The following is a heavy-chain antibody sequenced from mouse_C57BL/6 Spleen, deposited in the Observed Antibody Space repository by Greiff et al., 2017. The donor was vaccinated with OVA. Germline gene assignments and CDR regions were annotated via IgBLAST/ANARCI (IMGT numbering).Heavy chain of an antibody. CDR1: GFTFSSYA. CDR3: ARDPYDGYYYCDY. J-gene: IGHJ2*01. D-gene: IGHD2-3*01. CDR2: ISDGGSYT. Sequence: EVQLVESGGGLVKPGGSLKLSCAASGFTFSSYAMSWVRQTPEKRLEWVATISDGGSYTYYPDNVKGRFTISRDNAKNNLYLQMSHLKSEDTAMYYCARDPYDGYYYCDYWGQGTTLTVSS. V-gene: IGHV5-4*01.